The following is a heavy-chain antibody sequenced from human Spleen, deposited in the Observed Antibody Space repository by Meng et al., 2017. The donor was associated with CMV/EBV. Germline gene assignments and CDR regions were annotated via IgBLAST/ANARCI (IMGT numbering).Heavy chain of an antibody. CDR3: ARAPITMVRGYMLG. D-gene: IGHD3-10*01. CDR1: GGAISSSSYY. V-gene: IGHV4-39*07. Sequence: HLQLQESGPGLVKPSAAPPLTATASGGAISSSSYYWGWIRQPPGKGLEWMGSIYYSGSTYYNPSLKSRVTISVDTSKNQFSLKLSSVTAADTAVYYCARAPITMVRGYMLGWGQGTLVTVSS. J-gene: IGHJ4*02. CDR2: IYYSGST.